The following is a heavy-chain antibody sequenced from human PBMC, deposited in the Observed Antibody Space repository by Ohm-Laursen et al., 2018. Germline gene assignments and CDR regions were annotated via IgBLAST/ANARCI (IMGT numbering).Heavy chain of an antibody. D-gene: IGHD7-27*01. J-gene: IGHJ4*02. CDR3: ASREGSPGDY. CDR2: IDTSSRGI. V-gene: IGHV3-48*01. Sequence: GSLRLSCTASGFSLSSYSMNWVRQAPGKGLQWVSYIDTSSRGIYSADSVKGRFTISRDNAKNSLYLQMNSLRAEDTAVYYCASREGSPGDYWGRGTLVTVSS. CDR1: GFSLSSYS.